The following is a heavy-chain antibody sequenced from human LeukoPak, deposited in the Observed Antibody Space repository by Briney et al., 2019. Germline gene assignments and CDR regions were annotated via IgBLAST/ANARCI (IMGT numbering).Heavy chain of an antibody. CDR2: ISAYNGNT. V-gene: IGHV1-18*01. CDR1: GYTFTSYG. J-gene: IGHJ6*03. Sequence: GSVKVSCKASGYTFTSYGIRWVRQAPGQGLEWMGWISAYNGNTNYAQKLQGRVTMTTDTSTSTVYMELRSLRSDDTAVYYCARDGIVVPAAIPHYYYYYYMDVWGKGTTVTVSS. CDR3: ARDGIVVPAAIPHYYYYYYMDV. D-gene: IGHD2-2*02.